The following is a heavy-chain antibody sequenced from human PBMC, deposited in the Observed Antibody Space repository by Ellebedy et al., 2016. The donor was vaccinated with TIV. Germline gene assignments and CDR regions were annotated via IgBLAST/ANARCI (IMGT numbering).Heavy chain of an antibody. CDR3: AKAYSSGNYYSFYDAFDI. D-gene: IGHD3-10*01. J-gene: IGHJ3*02. CDR1: GFTFDDYA. V-gene: IGHV3-9*01. CDR2: INLNSGNT. Sequence: SLKISCAASGFTFDDYAMHWVRQAPGKGLEWVSGINLNSGNTGYADAVKGRFTISGDIAKNSLYLQMNSLRPEDTALYYCAKAYSSGNYYSFYDAFDIWGQGTTVTVSS.